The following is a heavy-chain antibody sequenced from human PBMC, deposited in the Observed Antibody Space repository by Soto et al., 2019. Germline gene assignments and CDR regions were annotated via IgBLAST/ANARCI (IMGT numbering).Heavy chain of an antibody. CDR1: GESVNVYY. CDR2: INHTGCT. V-gene: IGHV4-34*01. J-gene: IGHJ5*02. Sequence: SETLSLTCAVSGESVNVYYWNLIRQRTGKRLERIGDINHTGCTHYNPSLKSRVTMSVDASNNQFSLRWRSVTAAAAAISYYATRRTVFGLLIPTYDPWSQGTQVTVS. D-gene: IGHD3-3*01. CDR3: ATRRTVFGLLIPTYDP.